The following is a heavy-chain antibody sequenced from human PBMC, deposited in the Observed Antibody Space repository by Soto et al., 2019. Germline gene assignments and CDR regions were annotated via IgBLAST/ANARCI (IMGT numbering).Heavy chain of an antibody. J-gene: IGHJ6*02. Sequence: GSLRLSCAASGFTVSSNYMSWVRQAPGKGLEWVSVIYSDGSTYYADSVKGRFTISRDNSKNTLYLQMNSLRAEDTAVYYCARDVITIFGVVIHYYGMDVWGQGTTVTSP. D-gene: IGHD3-3*01. CDR1: GFTVSSNY. CDR3: ARDVITIFGVVIHYYGMDV. CDR2: IYSDGST. V-gene: IGHV3-53*01.